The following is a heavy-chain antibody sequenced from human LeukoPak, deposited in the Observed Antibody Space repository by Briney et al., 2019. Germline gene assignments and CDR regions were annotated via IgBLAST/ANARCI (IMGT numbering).Heavy chain of an antibody. CDR3: AKDLSGHFDY. D-gene: IGHD2/OR15-2a*01. CDR1: RFTFSSYG. J-gene: IGHJ4*02. V-gene: IGHV3-30*18. CDR2: ISYDGSNK. Sequence: GRSLRLSCAASRFTFSSYGMHWVRQAPGKGLEWVAVISYDGSNKYYADSVKGRFTISRDNSKNTLYLQMNSLRAEDTAVYYCAKDLSGHFDYWGQGTLVTVSS.